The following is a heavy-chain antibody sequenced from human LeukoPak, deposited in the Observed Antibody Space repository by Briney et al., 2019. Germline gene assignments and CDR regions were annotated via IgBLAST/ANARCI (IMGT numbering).Heavy chain of an antibody. CDR1: GYTFTSYS. D-gene: IGHD3-22*01. CDR2: INPNSGGT. J-gene: IGHJ4*02. V-gene: IGHV1-2*02. Sequence: GASVKVSCKASGYTFTSYSISWVRQAPGQGLEWMGWINPNSGGTNYAQKFQGRVTMTRDTSISTAYMELSRLRSDDTAVYYCATGYYYDSRDNWGQGTLVTVSS. CDR3: ATGYYYDSRDN.